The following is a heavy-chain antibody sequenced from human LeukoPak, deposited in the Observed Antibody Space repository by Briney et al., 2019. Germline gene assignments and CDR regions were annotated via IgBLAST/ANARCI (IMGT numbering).Heavy chain of an antibody. D-gene: IGHD4-23*01. CDR2: ISSRSSTI. Sequence: GGSLRLSCVASGITFSSYSMNWVRQAPGKGLEWVSYISSRSSTIYYADSVKGRFTISRDNAKNSLYLQMNSLRDEDAAVYYCAIRDYGGGPVFDYWGQGTLVTVSS. CDR3: AIRDYGGGPVFDY. J-gene: IGHJ4*02. CDR1: GITFSSYS. V-gene: IGHV3-48*02.